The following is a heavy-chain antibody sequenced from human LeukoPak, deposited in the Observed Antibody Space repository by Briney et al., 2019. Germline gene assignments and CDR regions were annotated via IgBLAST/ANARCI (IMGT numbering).Heavy chain of an antibody. CDR3: ASPGAVAGGHDAFDI. J-gene: IGHJ3*02. Sequence: SETLSLTCTVSGGSISSYYWSWIRQPAGKGLEWIGCIYTSGSTNYNPSLKSRVTMSVDTSKNQFSLKLSSVTAADTAVYYCASPGAVAGGHDAFDIWGQGTMVTVSS. CDR1: GGSISSYY. CDR2: IYTSGST. D-gene: IGHD6-19*01. V-gene: IGHV4-4*07.